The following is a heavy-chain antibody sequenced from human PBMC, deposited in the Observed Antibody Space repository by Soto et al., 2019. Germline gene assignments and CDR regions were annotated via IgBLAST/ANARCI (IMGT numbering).Heavy chain of an antibody. V-gene: IGHV4-4*02. CDR3: ARLVYDTRLNYMYFDF. CDR1: GVSLTSGNW. J-gene: IGHJ4*02. Sequence: SETLSLTCAVPGVSLTSGNWWTWVRQSPQRGLEYIGEIFHDGTANYYPSFERRVAMSVDTSRNQFSLKLTSVTAADTAVYFCARLVYDTRLNYMYFDFWGPGTLVTVSS. D-gene: IGHD3-10*01. CDR2: IFHDGTA.